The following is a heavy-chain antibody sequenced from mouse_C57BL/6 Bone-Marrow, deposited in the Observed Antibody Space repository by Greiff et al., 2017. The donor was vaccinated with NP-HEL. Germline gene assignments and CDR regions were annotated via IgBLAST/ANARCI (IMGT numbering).Heavy chain of an antibody. D-gene: IGHD1-1*01. CDR3: ARSQRTNYYGSSYDY. J-gene: IGHJ2*01. CDR2: IYPRDGST. V-gene: IGHV1-78*01. Sequence: VKLMESDAELVKPGASVKISCKASGYTFTDHTIHWMKQRPEQGLEWIGYIYPRDGSTKYNEKFKGKATLTADKSSSTAYMQLNSLTSEDSAVYFCARSQRTNYYGSSYDYWGQGTTLTVSS. CDR1: GYTFTDHT.